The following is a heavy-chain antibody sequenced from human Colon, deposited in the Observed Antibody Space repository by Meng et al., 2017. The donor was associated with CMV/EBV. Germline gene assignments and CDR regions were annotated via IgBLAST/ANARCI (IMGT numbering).Heavy chain of an antibody. Sequence: QIHLKESGPHLVKPTQTLTLTCTFSGFSLSTIGMGVGWIRQPPGKALEWLGVIYWDDDKRYSPSLKSRLTITKDTSKNQVVLTMTNLDPLDTATYYCAHRPYGSGSYFFDYWGQGTLVTVSS. CDR1: GFSLSTIGMG. J-gene: IGHJ4*02. D-gene: IGHD3-10*01. CDR2: IYWDDDK. V-gene: IGHV2-5*02. CDR3: AHRPYGSGSYFFDY.